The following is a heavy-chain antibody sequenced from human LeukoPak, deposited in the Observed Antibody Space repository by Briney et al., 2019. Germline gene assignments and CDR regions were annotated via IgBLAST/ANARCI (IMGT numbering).Heavy chain of an antibody. V-gene: IGHV3-48*01. J-gene: IGHJ4*02. CDR2: ISSSSSTI. D-gene: IGHD6-19*01. CDR3: ARGGYSSGWNRRNFDY. Sequence: GGSLRLSCAASGFTFSSYSMNWARQAPGKGLEWVSYISSSSSTIYYADSVKGRFTISRDNAKNSLYLQMNSLRAEDTAVYYCARGGYSSGWNRRNFDYWGQGTLVTVSS. CDR1: GFTFSSYS.